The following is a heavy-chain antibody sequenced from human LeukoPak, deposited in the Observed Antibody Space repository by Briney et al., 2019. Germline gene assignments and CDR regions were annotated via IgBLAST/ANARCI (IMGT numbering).Heavy chain of an antibody. Sequence: GGSLRLSCSASGFTFSSYAMHWVRQAPGKGLEYVSAISSNGGSTYYADSVKGRFTISRDNSKNTLYLQMSSLRVEDTAVYYCARYSSGWYYYWGQGTLVTVSS. D-gene: IGHD6-19*01. CDR1: GFTFSSYA. J-gene: IGHJ4*02. V-gene: IGHV3-64D*06. CDR2: ISSNGGST. CDR3: ARYSSGWYYY.